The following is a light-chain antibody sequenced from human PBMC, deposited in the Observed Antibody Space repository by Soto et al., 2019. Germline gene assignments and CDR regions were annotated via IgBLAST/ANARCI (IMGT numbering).Light chain of an antibody. CDR1: SSNIGNNY. J-gene: IGLJ2*01. CDR3: GTWDSSLSSVV. Sequence: QAVVTQPPSVSAAPGQKVTISCSGSSSNIGNNYVSWYQQLPGTAPKLLIYDNNKRPSGIADRFSGSKSGTSATLGITGLQTGDGADYYCGTWDSSLSSVVFGGGTKLTVL. CDR2: DNN. V-gene: IGLV1-51*01.